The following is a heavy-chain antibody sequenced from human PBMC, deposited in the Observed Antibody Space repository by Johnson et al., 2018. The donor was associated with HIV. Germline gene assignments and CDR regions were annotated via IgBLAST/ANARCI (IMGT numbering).Heavy chain of an antibody. CDR3: ARENLGAFDI. D-gene: IGHD1-14*01. CDR1: GFTFDDYG. Sequence: MLLVESGGGVVQPGRSLRLSCAASGFTFDDYGMSWVRQAPGKGLEWVSGINWNGGNTGYADSIKGRFAISRDNAKNSLYLQMNSLRAEDTALYYCARENLGAFDIWGQGTMVTVSS. CDR2: INWNGGNT. V-gene: IGHV3-20*04. J-gene: IGHJ3*02.